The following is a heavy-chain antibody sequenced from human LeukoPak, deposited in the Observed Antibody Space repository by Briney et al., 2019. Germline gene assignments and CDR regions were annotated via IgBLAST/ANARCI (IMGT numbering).Heavy chain of an antibody. CDR3: ARDKYSQADSRNYYFDY. CDR1: GYTFTSYY. D-gene: IGHD6-13*01. CDR2: INPSGGST. V-gene: IGHV1-46*01. Sequence: ASVKVSCKASGYTFTSYYMHWVRQAPGQGLEWMEIINPSGGSTSYAQKFQGRVTMTRDTSTSTVYMELSSLRSEDTAVYYCARDKYSQADSRNYYFDYWGQGTLVTVSS. J-gene: IGHJ4*02.